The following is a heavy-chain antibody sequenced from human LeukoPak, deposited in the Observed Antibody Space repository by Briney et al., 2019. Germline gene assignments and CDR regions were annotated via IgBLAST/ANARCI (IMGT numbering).Heavy chain of an antibody. CDR1: GGSFSGYY. CDR3: ARVTIDALDI. Sequence: PSETLSLTCAVYGGSFSGYYWSWIRQPPGKGLEWIGEINHSGSTNYNPSLKSRVTISVDTSKNQFSLKLSSVTAADTAVYYCARVTIDALDIWGQGTMVTVSS. J-gene: IGHJ3*02. V-gene: IGHV4-34*01. CDR2: INHSGST.